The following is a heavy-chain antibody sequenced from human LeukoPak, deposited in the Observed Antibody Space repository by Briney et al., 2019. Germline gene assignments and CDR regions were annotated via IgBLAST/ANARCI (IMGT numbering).Heavy chain of an antibody. D-gene: IGHD3-22*01. CDR3: ARGHDSSGYYYLHAFDI. CDR1: GESFGGYY. V-gene: IGHV4-34*01. CDR2: INHSGST. Sequence: PSETLSLTCAVYGESFGGYYWTWIRQPPGKGLEWIGEINHSGSTNYNPSLKSRVTISVDTSKNQFSLKLSSVTAADTAVYYCARGHDSSGYYYLHAFDIWGQGTMVTVSS. J-gene: IGHJ3*02.